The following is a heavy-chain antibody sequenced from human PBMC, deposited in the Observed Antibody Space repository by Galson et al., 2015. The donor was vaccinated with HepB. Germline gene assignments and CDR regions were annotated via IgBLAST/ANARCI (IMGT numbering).Heavy chain of an antibody. Sequence: SVKVSCKASGGTFSSYAISWVRQAPGQGLEWMGRIIPIFGTANYAQKFQGRVTITADESTSTAYMELSSLRSEDTAVYYCARERSYYYDSSGHDYWGQGTLVTVSS. CDR3: ARERSYYYDSSGHDY. D-gene: IGHD3-22*01. V-gene: IGHV1-69*13. J-gene: IGHJ4*02. CDR1: GGTFSSYA. CDR2: IIPIFGTA.